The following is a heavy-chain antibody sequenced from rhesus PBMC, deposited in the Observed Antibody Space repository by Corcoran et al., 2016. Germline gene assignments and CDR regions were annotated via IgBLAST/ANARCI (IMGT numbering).Heavy chain of an antibody. J-gene: IGHJ6*01. CDR3: AKGLGDS. CDR1: GFTLTSYW. V-gene: IGHV3S42*01. CDR2: GSSGGGTT. Sequence: EVQLVESGGGLAKPGGSLRLSCAASGFTLTSYWMNWVRQIPGKGWGWIAGGSSGGGTTYYADSVKGRFTISRDNSKNMFSLQMNSLRADDTAVYYCAKGLGDSWGQGVVVTVSS.